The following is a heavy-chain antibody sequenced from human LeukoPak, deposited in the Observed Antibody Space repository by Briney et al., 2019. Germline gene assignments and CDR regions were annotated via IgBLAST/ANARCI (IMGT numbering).Heavy chain of an antibody. CDR1: GFTFSSYA. V-gene: IGHV3-30*04. J-gene: IGHJ3*02. CDR3: VREIKLLKSLAFDI. CDR2: ISYDGSNK. Sequence: RPGGSLRLSCAASGFTFSSYAMHWVRQAPGKGLEWVAVISYDGSNKYYADSVEGRFTISRDNSKNTLYLQMNSLRAEDTAVYYCVREIKLLKSLAFDIWGQGTMVTVSS. D-gene: IGHD1-26*01.